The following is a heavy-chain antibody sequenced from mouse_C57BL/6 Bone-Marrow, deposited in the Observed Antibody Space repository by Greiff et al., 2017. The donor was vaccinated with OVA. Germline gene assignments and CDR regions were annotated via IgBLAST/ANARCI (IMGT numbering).Heavy chain of an antibody. Sequence: QVHVKQPGAELVKPGASVKVSCKASGYTFTSYWMHWVKQRPGQGLEWIGRIHPSDSDTNYNQKFKGKATLTVDKSYSTAYMQLSSLTSEDSAVYYCAAYYGSSYWFAYWGQGTLVTVSA. CDR3: AAYYGSSYWFAY. CDR1: GYTFTSYW. CDR2: IHPSDSDT. J-gene: IGHJ3*01. V-gene: IGHV1-74*01. D-gene: IGHD1-1*01.